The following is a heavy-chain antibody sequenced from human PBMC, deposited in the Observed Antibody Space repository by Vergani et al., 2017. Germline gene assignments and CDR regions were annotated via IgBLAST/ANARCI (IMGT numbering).Heavy chain of an antibody. CDR1: GFTFDDYG. J-gene: IGHJ5*02. CDR3: VRGGRGDHGDFWSRLGP. CDR2: INWNGGST. D-gene: IGHD3-3*01. Sequence: VQLVESGGGVVQPGGSLRLSCAASGFTFDDYGMSWVRQAPGKGLEWVSGINWNGGSTGYADSVKGRFTISRDNAKNSLYLQMNSLRPDDTAVYYCVRGGRGDHGDFWSRLGPWGQGTRVIVSS. V-gene: IGHV3-20*04.